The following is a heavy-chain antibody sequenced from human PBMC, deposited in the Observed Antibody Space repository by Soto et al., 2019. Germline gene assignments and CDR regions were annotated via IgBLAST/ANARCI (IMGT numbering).Heavy chain of an antibody. CDR3: ATRATVGIYYYYGLDV. CDR1: GYTLTELS. D-gene: IGHD4-17*01. V-gene: IGHV1-24*01. Sequence: ASVKVSCKVSGYTLTELSIHWVRQAPGKGLEWMGGFDPEDGETIYAQNFQGRVTMTDDTSTDTAYMELSSLRSEDTAVYYCATRATVGIYYYYGLDVWGQGTTVTVSS. CDR2: FDPEDGET. J-gene: IGHJ6*02.